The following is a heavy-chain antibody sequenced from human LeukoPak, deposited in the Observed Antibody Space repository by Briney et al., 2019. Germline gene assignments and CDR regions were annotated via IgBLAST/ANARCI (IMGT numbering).Heavy chain of an antibody. V-gene: IGHV4-59*12. CDR1: GGSISSYY. J-gene: IGHJ5*02. Sequence: PSETLSLTCTVSGGSISSYYWSWIRQPPGKGLEWIGYIYYSGSTNYNPSLKSRVTISVDTSKNQFSLKLSSVTAADTAVYYCARTTVVTPGIGFDPWGQGTLVTVSS. D-gene: IGHD4-23*01. CDR2: IYYSGST. CDR3: ARTTVVTPGIGFDP.